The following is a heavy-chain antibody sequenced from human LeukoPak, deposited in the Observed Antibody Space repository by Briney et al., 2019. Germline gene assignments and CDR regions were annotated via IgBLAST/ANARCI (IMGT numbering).Heavy chain of an antibody. CDR1: GFSLTGYY. D-gene: IGHD7-27*01. CDR2: INPNNGGT. CDR3: AREVGSMDV. Sequence: ASVKVSCEASGFSLTGYYMHWVRQAPGQGLEWMGWINPNNGGTNYAQKFQGRVTMTTGTSISTAYMDLRRLSSDDTAVYYCAREVGSMDVWGQGTTVTVSS. V-gene: IGHV1-2*02. J-gene: IGHJ6*02.